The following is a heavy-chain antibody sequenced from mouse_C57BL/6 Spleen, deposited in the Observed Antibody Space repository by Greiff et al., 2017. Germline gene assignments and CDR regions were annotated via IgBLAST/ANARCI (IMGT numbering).Heavy chain of an antibody. V-gene: IGHV3-1*01. CDR2: ISYSGST. J-gene: IGHJ1*03. Sequence: EVKLVESGPGMVKPSQSLSLTCTVTGYSITSGYDWHWIRHFPGNKLEWMGYISYSGSTNYNPSLKSRISITHDTSKNHFFLKLNSVTTEDTATYYCARGDLITTVVDWYFDVWGTGTTVTVSS. D-gene: IGHD1-1*01. CDR3: ARGDLITTVVDWYFDV. CDR1: GYSITSGYD.